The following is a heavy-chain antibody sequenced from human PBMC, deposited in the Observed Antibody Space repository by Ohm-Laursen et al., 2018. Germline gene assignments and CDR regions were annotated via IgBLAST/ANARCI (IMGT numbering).Heavy chain of an antibody. J-gene: IGHJ4*02. CDR1: GFTFSDYY. CDR2: ISSRGSTT. V-gene: IGHV3-11*01. CDR3: AITGGFWNY. Sequence: GSLRLSCSASGFTFSDYYMIWIRQAPGKGLEWVSYISSRGSTTYYADSVKGRFTISRDNAKNSLNLQMNSLRAEDTAVYYCAITGGFWNYWGQGTLVTVSS. D-gene: IGHD3-10*01.